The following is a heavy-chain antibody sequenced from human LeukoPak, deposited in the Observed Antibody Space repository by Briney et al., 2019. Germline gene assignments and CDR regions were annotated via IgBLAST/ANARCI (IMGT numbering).Heavy chain of an antibody. CDR2: INHSGST. J-gene: IGHJ5*02. D-gene: IGHD6-19*01. CDR3: AREWGAVASRYNWFDP. CDR1: GGSLSGYY. Sequence: SETLSLTCGVYGGSLSGYYWSWIRQPPEKGLEWIGEINHSGSTNYNPSLKSRVTISADTSKNQFSLKLSSVTAADTAVYYCAREWGAVASRYNWFDPWGQGTLVTVSS. V-gene: IGHV4-34*01.